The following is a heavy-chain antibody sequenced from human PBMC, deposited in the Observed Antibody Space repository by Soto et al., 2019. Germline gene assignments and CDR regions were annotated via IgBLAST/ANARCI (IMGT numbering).Heavy chain of an antibody. J-gene: IGHJ4*02. Sequence: ASVKVSCKASGYTFTSYGISWVRQAPGQGLEWMGGIIPIFGTANYAQKFQGRVTITADESTSTAYMELSSLRSEDTAVYYCARECDCGGDCYCLDYWGQGTLVTVSS. CDR2: IIPIFGTA. D-gene: IGHD2-21*02. V-gene: IGHV1-69*13. CDR3: ARECDCGGDCYCLDY. CDR1: GYTFTSYG.